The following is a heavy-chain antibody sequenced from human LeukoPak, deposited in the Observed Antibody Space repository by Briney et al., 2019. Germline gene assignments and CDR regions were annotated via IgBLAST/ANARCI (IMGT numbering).Heavy chain of an antibody. V-gene: IGHV4-59*01. CDR1: GGSISDDY. CDR2: ISYTGST. J-gene: IGHJ4*02. D-gene: IGHD3-16*02. CDR3: ASTLYYDYVWGSYRSHYFDY. Sequence: SETLSLTCTVSGGSISDDYWSWIRQPPGKGLEWIGYISYTGSTTYNPSLKNRLTISVDTSKNQFSLKLSSVTAADTAVYYCASTLYYDYVWGSYRSHYFDYWGQGTLVTVSS.